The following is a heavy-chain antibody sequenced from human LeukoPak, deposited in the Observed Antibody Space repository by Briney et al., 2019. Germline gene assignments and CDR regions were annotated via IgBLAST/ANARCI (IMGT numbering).Heavy chain of an antibody. CDR2: ISFDGVKT. CDR3: AKDRGSSSAAYGMDV. CDR1: GFTFSSYG. Sequence: PGRSLRLSCAASGFTFSSYGMHWVRQAPGKGLEWVALISFDGVKTDYADSVKGRFTISRDSSQNTLYLQMNSLRAEDTAVYYCAKDRGSSSAAYGMDVWGQGTTVTVFS. D-gene: IGHD6-13*01. V-gene: IGHV3-30*18. J-gene: IGHJ6*02.